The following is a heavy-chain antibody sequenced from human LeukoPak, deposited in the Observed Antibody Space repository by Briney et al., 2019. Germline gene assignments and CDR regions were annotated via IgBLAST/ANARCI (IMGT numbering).Heavy chain of an antibody. CDR2: ISTSGSST. J-gene: IGHJ4*02. V-gene: IGHV3-11*04. CDR3: ARDSGGGYFDF. CDR1: GFTFSDYY. D-gene: IGHD6-25*01. Sequence: KPGGSLRLSXAASGFTFSDYYMTWICQGPGKGLEWVSYISTSGSSTYYADSVEGRFTISRDNAKNSLYLQMNSLRPEDTALYYCARDSGGGYFDFWGQGTLVTVSS.